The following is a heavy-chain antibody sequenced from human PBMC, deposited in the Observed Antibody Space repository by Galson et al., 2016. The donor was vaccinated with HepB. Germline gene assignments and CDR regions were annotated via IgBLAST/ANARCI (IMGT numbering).Heavy chain of an antibody. V-gene: IGHV3-7*03. D-gene: IGHD2-2*01. CDR3: ARERFCSSATCYVGDAFHI. CDR1: GFTFSTYY. J-gene: IGHJ3*02. Sequence: SLRLSCAASGFTFSTYYMTWVRQPPGNGLEWVAGIKQDGSEKYYVDSVKGRFTISRDNAKNSLYVQMDSLRAEDTAVYFCARERFCSSATCYVGDAFHIGGQGTMVTVSS. CDR2: IKQDGSEK.